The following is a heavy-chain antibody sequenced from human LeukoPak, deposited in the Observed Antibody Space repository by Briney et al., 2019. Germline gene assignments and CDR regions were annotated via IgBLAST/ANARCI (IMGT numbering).Heavy chain of an antibody. CDR2: ISGHSDST. CDR3: AGYVWGTYRYTNY. CDR1: GFTFSSYA. J-gene: IGHJ4*02. D-gene: IGHD3-16*02. V-gene: IGHV3-23*01. Sequence: GSLRLSCAASGFTFSSYAMSWVRQAPGQGPEWVSGISGHSDSTYHADSVKGRFTIPRDNSKNTLYLQMNSLRAEDTAVYYCAGYVWGTYRYTNYWGQGTLVTVSS.